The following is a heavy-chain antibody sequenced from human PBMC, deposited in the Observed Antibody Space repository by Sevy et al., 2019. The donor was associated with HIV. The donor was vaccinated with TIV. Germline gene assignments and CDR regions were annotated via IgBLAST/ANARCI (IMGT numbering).Heavy chain of an antibody. CDR1: GFTVSSNY. V-gene: IGHV3-53*01. Sequence: GGSLRLSCAASGFTVSSNYMSWVRQAPGKGLEWVSVIYSGGSTYSAYSVKGRFTISRDNSKNTLYLQMNSLRAEDTAVYYCARVYGDSSSWYVSYYFDYWGQGTLVTVSS. D-gene: IGHD6-13*01. CDR2: IYSGGST. CDR3: ARVYGDSSSWYVSYYFDY. J-gene: IGHJ4*02.